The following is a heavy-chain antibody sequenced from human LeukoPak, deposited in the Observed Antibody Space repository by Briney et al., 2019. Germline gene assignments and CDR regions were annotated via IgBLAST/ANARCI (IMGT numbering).Heavy chain of an antibody. CDR2: ISSSGSTI. Sequence: GGSLRLSCAASGFTFSSYGMSWVRQAPGKGLEWVSAISSSGSTIYYADSVKGRFTISRDNAKNSLYLQMNSLRAEDTAVYYCARDYGGSSPFDYWGQGTLVTVSS. D-gene: IGHD4-23*01. CDR1: GFTFSSYG. V-gene: IGHV3-48*04. CDR3: ARDYGGSSPFDY. J-gene: IGHJ4*02.